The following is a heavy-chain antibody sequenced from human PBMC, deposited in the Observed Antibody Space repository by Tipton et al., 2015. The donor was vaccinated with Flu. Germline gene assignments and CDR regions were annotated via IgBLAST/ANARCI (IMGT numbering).Heavy chain of an antibody. CDR3: ATRGSFSGSQSDDY. Sequence: TLSLTCTVSGGSISSYYWSWIRQPPGKGLEWIGYIYYSGSTNYNPSLKSRVTILVDTSKNQFSLRLSSVTAADTAVYYCATRGSFSGSQSDDYWGQGTLVTVSA. J-gene: IGHJ4*02. D-gene: IGHD1-26*01. V-gene: IGHV4-59*01. CDR2: IYYSGST. CDR1: GGSISSYY.